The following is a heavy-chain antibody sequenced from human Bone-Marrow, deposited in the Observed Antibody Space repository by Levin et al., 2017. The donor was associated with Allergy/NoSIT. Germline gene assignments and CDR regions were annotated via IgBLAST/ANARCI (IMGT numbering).Heavy chain of an antibody. Sequence: PSETLSLTCTVSGGSISSSSYYWGWIRQPPGKGLEWIGSIYYSGSTYYNPSLKSRVTISVDTSKNQFSLKLSSVTAADTAVYYCARLKLGPAAYYFDYWGQGTLVTVSS. J-gene: IGHJ4*02. CDR2: IYYSGST. CDR3: ARLKLGPAAYYFDY. D-gene: IGHD2-2*01. CDR1: GGSISSSSYY. V-gene: IGHV4-39*01.